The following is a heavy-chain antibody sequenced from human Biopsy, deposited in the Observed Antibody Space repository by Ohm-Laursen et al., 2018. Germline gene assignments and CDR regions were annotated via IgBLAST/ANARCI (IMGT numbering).Heavy chain of an antibody. CDR2: VYYTGST. CDR1: GDSISSYY. J-gene: IGHJ2*01. D-gene: IGHD3-22*01. V-gene: IGHV4-59*01. CDR3: ARDRGYYSDRTVPGYFDL. Sequence: SDTLSLTCTVSGDSISSYYWSWIRQPPGKGLEWIGYVYYTGSTDYNRSLQSRVTISVDKSKNHFPLRLRSVTPADTAIYYCARDRGYYSDRTVPGYFDLWGRGTLVTVSS.